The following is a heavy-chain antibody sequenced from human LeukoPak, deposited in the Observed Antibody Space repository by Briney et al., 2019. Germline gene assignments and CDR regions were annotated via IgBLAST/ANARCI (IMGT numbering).Heavy chain of an antibody. J-gene: IGHJ3*02. V-gene: IGHV4-61*02. CDR3: ASGGDSSGYYAFDI. D-gene: IGHD3-22*01. Sequence: PSETLSLTCTVSGGSISSGSYYWSWIRQPAGKGLEYIGRIYTSGSTNYNPSLKSRVTISVDTSKNQFSLKLSSVTAADTAVYYCASGGDSSGYYAFDIWGQGTMVTVSS. CDR1: GGSISSGSYY. CDR2: IYTSGST.